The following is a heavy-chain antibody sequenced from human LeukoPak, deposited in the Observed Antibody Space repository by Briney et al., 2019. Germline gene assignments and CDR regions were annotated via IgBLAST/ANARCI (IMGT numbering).Heavy chain of an antibody. J-gene: IGHJ4*02. V-gene: IGHV3-15*01. CDR3: TTGAPRAYSGSYSNC. CDR2: IKSKTDGGTT. CDR1: EFTFSNAW. D-gene: IGHD1-26*01. Sequence: GGSLRLSCAASEFTFSNAWMSWVRQAPGKGLEWVGRIKSKTDGGTTDYAAPVKGRFTISRDDSRNTLYLQMNSLKTEDTAVYYCTTGAPRAYSGSYSNCWGQGTLVTVSS.